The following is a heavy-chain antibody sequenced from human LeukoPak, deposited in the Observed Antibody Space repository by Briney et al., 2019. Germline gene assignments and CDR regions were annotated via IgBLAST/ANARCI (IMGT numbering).Heavy chain of an antibody. CDR1: GFTFSSYG. CDR2: IRYDGSNK. Sequence: PGGSLRLSCAASGFTFSSYGMHWVRQAPGKGLEWVAFIRYDGSNKYYADSVKGRFTISRDNSKNTLYLQMNSLRAEDTAVYYCARVWSITMTWGAFDIWGQGTMVTVSS. V-gene: IGHV3-30*02. CDR3: ARVWSITMTWGAFDI. J-gene: IGHJ3*02. D-gene: IGHD3-22*01.